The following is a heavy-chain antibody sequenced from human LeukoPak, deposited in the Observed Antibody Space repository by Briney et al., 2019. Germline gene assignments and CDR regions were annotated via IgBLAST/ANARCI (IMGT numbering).Heavy chain of an antibody. CDR2: IYPGDSDT. CDR1: GYTFTTYW. J-gene: IGHJ1*01. V-gene: IGHV5-51*01. Sequence: GESLKISCQGSGYTFTTYWIGWVRQMPGRVLEWMGIIYPGDSDTRYSPSFQGQVTISADKSINTAYLRWSSLKASDTAMYYCARSPCGGDCYSGHFQHWGQGTLVTVSS. CDR3: ARSPCGGDCYSGHFQH. D-gene: IGHD2-21*02.